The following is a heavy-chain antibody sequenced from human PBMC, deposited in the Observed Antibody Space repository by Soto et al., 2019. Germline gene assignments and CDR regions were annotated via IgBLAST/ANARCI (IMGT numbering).Heavy chain of an antibody. J-gene: IGHJ6*02. Sequence: TSETLSLTSTVAGGSISSYYGSWIRQPPGKGLEWIGYIYYSGSTNYNPSLKSRVTISVDTSKNQFSLKLSSVTAADTAVYYCARERAYSSGYPVYYYYGMDVWGQGTTVTAP. V-gene: IGHV4-59*01. CDR2: IYYSGST. CDR3: ARERAYSSGYPVYYYYGMDV. D-gene: IGHD3-22*01. CDR1: GGSISSYY.